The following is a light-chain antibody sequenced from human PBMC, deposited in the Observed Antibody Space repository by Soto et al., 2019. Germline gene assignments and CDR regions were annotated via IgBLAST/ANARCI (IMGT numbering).Light chain of an antibody. CDR1: QSVSGF. Sequence: EIVLTQSAATLSLSPGERATLSCRASQSVSGFLAWYQQKPGQAPRLLIYDASNRATGIPPRFSGSGSGTDFTLTISSLEPEDIAVYYCLQRSTWPWTFGQGTKVEIK. J-gene: IGKJ1*01. CDR3: LQRSTWPWT. V-gene: IGKV3-11*01. CDR2: DAS.